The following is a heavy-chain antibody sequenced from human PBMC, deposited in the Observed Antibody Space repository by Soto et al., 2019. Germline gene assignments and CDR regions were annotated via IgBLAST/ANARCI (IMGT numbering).Heavy chain of an antibody. J-gene: IGHJ4*02. CDR2: IYSGGST. V-gene: IGHV3-66*01. CDR1: GFTVSSNY. Sequence: EVQLVESGGGLVQPGGSLRLSCAASGFTVSSNYMSWVRQAPGKGLEWVSVIYSGGSTYYADSVKGRFTISRDNSKNTLYLQMNSLRAEETAVYYCARGGSYGGNSEGEIDYWGQGTLVTVSS. CDR3: ARGGSYGGNSEGEIDY. D-gene: IGHD4-17*01.